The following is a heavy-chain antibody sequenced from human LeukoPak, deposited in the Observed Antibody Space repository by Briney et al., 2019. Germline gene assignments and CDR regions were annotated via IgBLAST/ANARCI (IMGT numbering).Heavy chain of an antibody. CDR1: GYTFTVYY. CDR2: INPNSDGT. D-gene: IGHD3-10*01. CDR3: ARELLWFGELAWFDP. Sequence: ASVKVSCKASGYTFTVYYMHWVRQAPGQGLEWMGWINPNSDGTNYAQKLQGRVTMTRDTSISTAYMELSRLRSADTAVYYCARELLWFGELAWFDPWGQGTLVTVSP. J-gene: IGHJ5*02. V-gene: IGHV1-2*02.